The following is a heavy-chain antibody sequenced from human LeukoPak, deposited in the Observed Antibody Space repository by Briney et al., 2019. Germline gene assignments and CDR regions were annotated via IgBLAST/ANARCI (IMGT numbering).Heavy chain of an antibody. J-gene: IGHJ4*02. CDR2: IKQDGSEK. CDR3: AKDLSYNDRSGYRYFDS. V-gene: IGHV3-7*01. CDR1: GLPFSSYW. D-gene: IGHD3-22*01. Sequence: GGSLRLSCAASGLPFSSYWMSWVRQAPGKGLEWVANIKQDGSEKNYVDSVKGRFTISRDNSKNTLYLQMNSLRVEDTAVYYCAKDLSYNDRSGYRYFDSWGQGTLVTVSS.